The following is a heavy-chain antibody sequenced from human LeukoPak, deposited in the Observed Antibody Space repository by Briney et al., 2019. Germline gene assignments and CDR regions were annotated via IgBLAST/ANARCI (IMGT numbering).Heavy chain of an antibody. Sequence: GGSLRLSCAASGFTFDDYAMHWVRQAPGKGLDWVSGISWNSGDIVYADSVKGRFTISRDNAENSLYLQMNSLTSEGTALYYCAKSRYYDILTGQTYYFDYWGQGILVTVSS. J-gene: IGHJ4*02. CDR2: ISWNSGDI. D-gene: IGHD3-9*01. V-gene: IGHV3-9*01. CDR1: GFTFDDYA. CDR3: AKSRYYDILTGQTYYFDY.